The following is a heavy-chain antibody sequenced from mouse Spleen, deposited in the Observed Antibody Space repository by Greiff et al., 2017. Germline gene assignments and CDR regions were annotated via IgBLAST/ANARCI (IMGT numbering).Heavy chain of an antibody. D-gene: IGHD2-3*01. CDR1: GYTFTSYW. CDR2: IDPSDSYT. J-gene: IGHJ4*01. CDR3: AKMGAYAMDY. V-gene: IGHV1-69*01. Sequence: QSGAELVMPGASVKLSCKASGYTFTSYWMHWVKQRPGQGLEWIGEIDPSDSYTNYNQKFKGKATLTVDKSSSTAYMQLSSLTSEDSAVYYCAKMGAYAMDYWGQGTSVTVSS.